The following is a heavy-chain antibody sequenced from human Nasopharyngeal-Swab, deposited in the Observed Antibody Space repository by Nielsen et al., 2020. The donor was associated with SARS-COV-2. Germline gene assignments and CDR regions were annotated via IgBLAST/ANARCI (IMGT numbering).Heavy chain of an antibody. CDR3: ARDPGRWVRGVYY. V-gene: IGHV3-21*01. CDR2: ISSSSSYI. Sequence: GASLKISCAASGFTFSSYSMNWVRQAPGKGLEWVSSISSSSSYIYYADSVKGRLTISRDNAKNSLYLQMNSLRAEDTAVYYCARDPGRWVRGVYYWGQGTLVTVSS. J-gene: IGHJ4*02. D-gene: IGHD3-10*01. CDR1: GFTFSSYS.